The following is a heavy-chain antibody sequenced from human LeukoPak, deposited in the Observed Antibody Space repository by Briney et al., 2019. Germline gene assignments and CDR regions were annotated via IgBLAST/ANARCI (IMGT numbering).Heavy chain of an antibody. CDR1: GFSFSSYA. Sequence: GGSLRLSCAASGFSFSSYAMSWVRQAPGKGLEWVSAISGSGGSTYYADSVKGRFTISRDNSKNTLYLQMNSLIAEDTAVYYCANGRFVTEHWGQGTPVTVSS. J-gene: IGHJ1*01. D-gene: IGHD1-20*01. CDR2: ISGSGGST. V-gene: IGHV3-23*01. CDR3: ANGRFVTEH.